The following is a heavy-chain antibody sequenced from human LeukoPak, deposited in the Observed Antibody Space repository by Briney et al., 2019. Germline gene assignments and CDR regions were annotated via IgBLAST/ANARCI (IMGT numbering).Heavy chain of an antibody. Sequence: GGFLRLSCAASGFTFSAYGMHWVRQAPGKGLEWVAVISYDGSNKYYADSVKGRFTISRDNSKNTLYLQMNSLRAEDTAVYYCARDGYYGSGSYYPWLTGDHKFLDYWGQGTLVTVSS. CDR2: ISYDGSNK. D-gene: IGHD3-10*01. V-gene: IGHV3-30*19. CDR3: ARDGYYGSGSYYPWLTGDHKFLDY. CDR1: GFTFSAYG. J-gene: IGHJ4*02.